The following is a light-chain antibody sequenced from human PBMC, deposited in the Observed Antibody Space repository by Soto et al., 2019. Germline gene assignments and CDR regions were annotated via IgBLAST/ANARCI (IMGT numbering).Light chain of an antibody. J-gene: IGLJ3*02. Sequence: QSALTQPASVSGSPGQSITISCTGTSSDVGAYNYVSWYQQHPGKAPKLMIYEVNNRPSGVSNRFSGSKSGNTASLTISGLQAEDEADYHCTSYTSSSTWVFGGGTKLTFL. CDR3: TSYTSSSTWV. CDR2: EVN. V-gene: IGLV2-14*01. CDR1: SSDVGAYNY.